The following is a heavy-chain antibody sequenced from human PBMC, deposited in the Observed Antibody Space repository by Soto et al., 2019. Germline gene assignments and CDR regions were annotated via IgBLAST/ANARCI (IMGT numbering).Heavy chain of an antibody. D-gene: IGHD6-19*01. CDR2: ISAYNGNT. CDR3: ARDDGYSSGWYSGYYYYGMDV. V-gene: IGHV1-18*01. Sequence: QVQLVQSGAEVKKPGASVKVSCKASGYTFTSYGISWVRQAPGQGLEWMGWISAYNGNTNYAQKLQGRVTMTTDTSTSTAYMELRSLRSDDTDVYYCARDDGYSSGWYSGYYYYGMDVWGQGTTVTVSS. J-gene: IGHJ6*02. CDR1: GYTFTSYG.